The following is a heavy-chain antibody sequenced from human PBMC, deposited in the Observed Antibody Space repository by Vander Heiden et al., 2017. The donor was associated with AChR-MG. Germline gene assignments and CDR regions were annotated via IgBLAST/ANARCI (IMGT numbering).Heavy chain of an antibody. CDR1: GDPSPGSK. Sequence: HLRHSGVEVKNPGAPVKAPSKASGDPSPGSKLHWARQAPGQGLEWMGWINPNSGGTNYAQKFQGWVTMTRDTSISTAYMELSRLRSDDTAVYYCAREGLGAFIAARPAAYYYGMDVWGQGTTVTVSS. CDR2: INPNSGGT. V-gene: IGHV1-2*04. D-gene: IGHD6-6*01. J-gene: IGHJ6*02. CDR3: AREGLGAFIAARPAAYYYGMDV.